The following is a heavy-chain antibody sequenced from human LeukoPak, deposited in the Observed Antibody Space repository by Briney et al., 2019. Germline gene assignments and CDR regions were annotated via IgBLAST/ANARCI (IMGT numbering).Heavy chain of an antibody. CDR2: IKEDGSGK. CDR3: ARDASRGFDY. D-gene: IGHD2-2*01. V-gene: IGHV3-7*01. CDR1: GFTFSRFW. J-gene: IGHJ4*02. Sequence: GGSLRLSCAASGFTFSRFWMTWVRQAPGKGLEWVANIKEDGSGKYYVDSVKGRFTISKDNAKNSVFLQMNSLRVEDTAIYYCARDASRGFDYWGQGTLVTVSS.